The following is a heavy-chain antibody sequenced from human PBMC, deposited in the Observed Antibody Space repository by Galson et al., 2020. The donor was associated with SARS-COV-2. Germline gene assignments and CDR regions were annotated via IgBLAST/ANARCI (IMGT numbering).Heavy chain of an antibody. D-gene: IGHD6-13*01. CDR2: IYYSGST. CDR3: ARVRYSSSWYRDGWFDP. Sequence: SETLSLTCTVSGGSISSGGYYWSWIRQHPGKGLEWIGYIYYSGSTYYNPSLKSLVTISVDTSKNQFSLKLSSVTAADTAVYYCARVRYSSSWYRDGWFDPWGQGTLVTVSS. CDR1: GGSISSGGYY. J-gene: IGHJ5*02. V-gene: IGHV4-31*01.